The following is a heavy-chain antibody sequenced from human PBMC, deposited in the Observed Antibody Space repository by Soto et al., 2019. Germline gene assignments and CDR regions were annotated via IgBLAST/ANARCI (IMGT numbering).Heavy chain of an antibody. Sequence: GGSLRLSCSASGFTFSVYAMHWVRQAPGKGLEYVSGISSKGVSTYYADSVKGRFVISRDYSKSTVYLQMNSLRPEDTAVYYCVAGKLIPFDYWGQGTLVTVSS. J-gene: IGHJ4*02. CDR1: GFTFSVYA. CDR2: ISSKGVST. V-gene: IGHV3-64D*08. CDR3: VAGKLIPFDY.